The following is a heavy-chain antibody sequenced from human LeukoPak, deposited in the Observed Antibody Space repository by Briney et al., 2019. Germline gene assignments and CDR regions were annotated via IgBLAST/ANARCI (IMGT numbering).Heavy chain of an antibody. CDR2: IYHSGST. J-gene: IGHJ4*02. V-gene: IGHV4-30-2*01. CDR1: GGSISSGGYY. CDR3: ARGPVRGVMLY. Sequence: PSETLSLTCTVSGGSISSGGYYWSWIRQPPGKGLEWIGYIYHSGSTSYNPSLKSRVTISVDRSKNQFSLKLSSVTAADTAVYYCARGPVRGVMLYWGQGTLVTVSS. D-gene: IGHD3-10*01.